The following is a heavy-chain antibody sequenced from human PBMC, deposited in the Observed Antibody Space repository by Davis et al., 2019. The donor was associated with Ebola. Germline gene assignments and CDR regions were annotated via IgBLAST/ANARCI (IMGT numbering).Heavy chain of an antibody. Sequence: SGPTLVKPPQTLTLTCTFSGFSLSTSGVGVGWIRQPPGKALEWLALIYWDDDKRYSPSLKSRLTITKDTSRNQVVLTMTNMDPVDTATYYCSHRRRWLQLGYFYHGMDVWGQGTTVTVSS. CDR2: IYWDDDK. D-gene: IGHD5-24*01. CDR1: GFSLSTSGVG. CDR3: SHRRRWLQLGYFYHGMDV. J-gene: IGHJ6*02. V-gene: IGHV2-5*02.